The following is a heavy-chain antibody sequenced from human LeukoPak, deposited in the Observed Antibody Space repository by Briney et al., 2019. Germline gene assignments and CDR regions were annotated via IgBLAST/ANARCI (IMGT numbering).Heavy chain of an antibody. V-gene: IGHV3-64*01. Sequence: VGTLRLSCAASGFTFSSYAMHWVRQAPGKGLGYVSAISSNGGGTSYANSAKGRFTISRDNSKNTLYLQMGSLRSEDRAVYYCATGPWYNCNSPGYYGMDVWGQGTTVTVSS. D-gene: IGHD1-1*01. CDR2: ISSNGGGT. CDR3: ATGPWYNCNSPGYYGMDV. J-gene: IGHJ6*02. CDR1: GFTFSSYA.